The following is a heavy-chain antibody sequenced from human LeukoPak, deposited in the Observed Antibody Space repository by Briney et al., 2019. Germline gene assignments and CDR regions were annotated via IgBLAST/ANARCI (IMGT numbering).Heavy chain of an antibody. CDR3: ARDRAPGGHYYYYMDV. Sequence: GASVKVSCKASGYTFTSYGISWVRQAPGQGLEWMGWISAYNGNTNYAQKLQGRVTMTTDTSTSTAYMELRSLRSDDTAVYYCARDRAPGGHYYYYMDVWGKGTTVTISS. CDR1: GYTFTSYG. J-gene: IGHJ6*03. D-gene: IGHD3-10*01. CDR2: ISAYNGNT. V-gene: IGHV1-18*01.